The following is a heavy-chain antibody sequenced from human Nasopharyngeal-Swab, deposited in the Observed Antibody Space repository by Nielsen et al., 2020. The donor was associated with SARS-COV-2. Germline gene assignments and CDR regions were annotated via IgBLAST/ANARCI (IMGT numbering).Heavy chain of an antibody. Sequence: ASVKVSCKVSGYTLTELSMHWVRQAPGKGLEWMGGFDPEDGETIYAQKFQGRVTMTEDTSTDTAYMELSSLRSEDTAVYYCATASPTGTTPWFDPWGQGTLVTVSS. V-gene: IGHV1-24*01. J-gene: IGHJ5*02. CDR2: FDPEDGET. D-gene: IGHD1-7*01. CDR3: ATASPTGTTPWFDP. CDR1: GYTLTELS.